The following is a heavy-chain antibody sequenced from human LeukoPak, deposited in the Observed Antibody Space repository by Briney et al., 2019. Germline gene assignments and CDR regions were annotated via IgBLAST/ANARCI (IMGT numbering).Heavy chain of an antibody. CDR3: ARGLGYDSSGYYGYYFDY. CDR1: GGSISSGGYS. V-gene: IGHV4-30-2*01. Sequence: PSETLSLTCAVSGGSISSGGYSWSWIRQPPGKGLEWIVYIYHSGSTYYNPSLKSRVTISVDRSKNQFSLKLSSVTAADTAVYYCARGLGYDSSGYYGYYFDYWGQGTLVTVSS. J-gene: IGHJ4*02. D-gene: IGHD3-22*01. CDR2: IYHSGST.